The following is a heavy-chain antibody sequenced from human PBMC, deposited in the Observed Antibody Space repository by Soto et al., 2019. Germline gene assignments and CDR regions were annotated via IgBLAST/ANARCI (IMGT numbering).Heavy chain of an antibody. D-gene: IGHD3-10*01. CDR2: VSAGGDMT. Sequence: GGPLRLSCAASGFTFNSYAMSWVRQAPGKGLEWVSSVSAGGDMTYYSDSVKGRFTISRDNSNNALFLQMNSLRIEDTALYYCARGDRGGSGSPASYYYSGLDVWGQGTTVTVSS. V-gene: IGHV3-23*01. CDR3: ARGDRGGSGSPASYYYSGLDV. CDR1: GFTFNSYA. J-gene: IGHJ6*02.